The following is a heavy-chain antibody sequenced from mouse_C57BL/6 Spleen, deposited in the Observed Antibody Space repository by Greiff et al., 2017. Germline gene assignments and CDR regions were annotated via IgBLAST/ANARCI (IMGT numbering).Heavy chain of an antibody. CDR2: INPNNGGT. CDR3: AGIYYGNPHWAMDY. J-gene: IGHJ4*01. CDR1: GYTFTDYN. Sequence: EVQLQQSGPELVKPGASVKMSCKASGYTFTDYNMHWVKQSHGKSLEWIGYINPNNGGTSYNQKFKGKATLTVNKSSSTAYMELRSLTSEDSAVYYCAGIYYGNPHWAMDYWGQGTSVTVSS. V-gene: IGHV1-22*01. D-gene: IGHD2-1*01.